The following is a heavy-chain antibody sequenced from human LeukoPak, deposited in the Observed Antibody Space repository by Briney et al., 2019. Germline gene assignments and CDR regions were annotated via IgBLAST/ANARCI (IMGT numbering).Heavy chain of an antibody. CDR3: ARHGIQQWSGSAFDI. CDR1: GGSISSYY. Sequence: SETLSLTCTASGGSISSYYWSWIRQPPGKGLEWIGYIFYSGSTNYNPSLKSRVTISVDTSKNQFSLKLTSVIAADTAVYYCARHGIQQWSGSAFDIWGQGTMVTVSS. D-gene: IGHD5-18*01. J-gene: IGHJ3*02. V-gene: IGHV4-59*08. CDR2: IFYSGST.